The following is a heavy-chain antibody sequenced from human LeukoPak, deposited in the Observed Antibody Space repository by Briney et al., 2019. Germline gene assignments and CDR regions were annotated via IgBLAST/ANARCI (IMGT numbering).Heavy chain of an antibody. CDR3: AKRSGYTTGWFFDF. J-gene: IGHJ4*02. V-gene: IGHV3-23*01. D-gene: IGHD6-19*01. Sequence: GGSLRLSCIVSGFTVSNNYMSWVRQAPGKGLEWVSSISGSGDNTYYAESVKGRFTISRDNSKNTLFLQMNSLRAEDTAVFYCAKRSGYTTGWFFDFWGQGTLVTVSS. CDR1: GFTVSNNY. CDR2: ISGSGDNT.